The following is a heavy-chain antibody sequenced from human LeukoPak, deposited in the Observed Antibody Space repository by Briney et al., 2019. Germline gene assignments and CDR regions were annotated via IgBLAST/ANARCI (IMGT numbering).Heavy chain of an antibody. CDR3: ATSSIAAPAYYYYYMDV. D-gene: IGHD6-6*01. J-gene: IGHJ6*03. Sequence: PSETLSPTCTVSGGSISSYYWSWIRQPARKGLEWIGRIYTSGSTNYNPALKSRVTMSVDTSKNQFSLKLSSVTAADTAVYYCATSSIAAPAYYYYYMDVWGKGTTVTVSS. CDR2: IYTSGST. CDR1: GGSISSYY. V-gene: IGHV4-4*07.